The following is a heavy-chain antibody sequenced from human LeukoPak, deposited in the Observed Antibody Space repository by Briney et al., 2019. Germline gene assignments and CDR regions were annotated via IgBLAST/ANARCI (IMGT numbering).Heavy chain of an antibody. CDR3: GRDVSDTVVVITHNFDF. J-gene: IGHJ4*02. D-gene: IGHD3-22*01. Sequence: PGGSLRLSCAASGFAFSSDAMTWVRQTPGKGLEWVSTIDVSGDRTNYADSVKGRFTISRDNSKNTLFLQMSSLRVEDTAVYYCGRDVSDTVVVITHNFDFWGQGTLVTVSS. V-gene: IGHV3-23*01. CDR1: GFAFSSDA. CDR2: IDVSGDRT.